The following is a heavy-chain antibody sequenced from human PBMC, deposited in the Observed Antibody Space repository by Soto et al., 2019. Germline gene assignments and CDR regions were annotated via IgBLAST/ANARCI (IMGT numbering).Heavy chain of an antibody. V-gene: IGHV1-2*04. Sequence: ASVKVSCKASGYTFTGYYMHWVRQAPGQGLEWMGWINPNSGGTNYAQKFQGWVTMTRDTSISTAYMELSRLRSDDTAVYYCARDRMETHISGTSYHYYYYGMDVWGQGTTVTVSS. J-gene: IGHJ6*02. CDR3: ARDRMETHISGTSYHYYYYGMDV. D-gene: IGHD2-2*01. CDR2: INPNSGGT. CDR1: GYTFTGYY.